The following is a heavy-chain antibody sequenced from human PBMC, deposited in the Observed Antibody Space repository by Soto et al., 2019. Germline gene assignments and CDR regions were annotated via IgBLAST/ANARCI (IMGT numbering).Heavy chain of an antibody. D-gene: IGHD1-7*01. CDR1: GFTFSSYA. V-gene: IGHV3-23*01. CDR2: ISGNSGKT. CDR3: AKLGFILMELYYFHQ. J-gene: IGHJ4*01. Sequence: PGGSLRLSCXASGFTFSSYAMSWVRQAPGKELEWVSTISGNSGKTNYAESVKGRFSISRDNSKNTVHLQLDSLRAEDTAVYFCAKLGFILMELYYFHQWGHGTLVTVS.